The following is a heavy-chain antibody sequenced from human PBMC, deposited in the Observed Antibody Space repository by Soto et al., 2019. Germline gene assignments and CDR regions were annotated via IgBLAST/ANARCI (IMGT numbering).Heavy chain of an antibody. D-gene: IGHD3-3*01. CDR3: AQDGRISFFGVFTESGGLYWCDP. V-gene: IGHV3-23*01. J-gene: IGHJ5*02. CDR1: CLRFNDCA. CDR2: ISCRGGHT. Sequence: GGSLRLSCPASCLRFNDCAMSWVRQARGKGLEWVSGISCRGGHTFYAHSVKGRFTISRDNSRNTMYLLMNSLRVEDTAAYYRAQDGRISFFGVFTESGGLYWCDPWGQGTMVTVSS.